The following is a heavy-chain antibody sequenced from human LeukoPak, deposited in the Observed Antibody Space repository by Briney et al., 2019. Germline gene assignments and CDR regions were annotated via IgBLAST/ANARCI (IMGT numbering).Heavy chain of an antibody. CDR3: ARGGWDLGDY. CDR2: INPSGGST. Sequence: ASVKVSCKASGYTFTNYYMHWVRQAPGQGLEWMGMINPSGGSTSHAQKFQGRVTMARDTSTSTVYMELSSLRSEDTALYYCARGGWDLGDYWGQGTLVTVSS. CDR1: GYTFTNYY. V-gene: IGHV1-46*01. J-gene: IGHJ4*02. D-gene: IGHD3-16*01.